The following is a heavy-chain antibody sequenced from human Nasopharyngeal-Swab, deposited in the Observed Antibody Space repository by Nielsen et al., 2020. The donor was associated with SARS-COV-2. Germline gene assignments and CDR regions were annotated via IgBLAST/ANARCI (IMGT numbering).Heavy chain of an antibody. D-gene: IGHD5-12*01. CDR3: AKGSGGYGTYFDY. CDR2: IWYDGSNK. J-gene: IGHJ4*02. V-gene: IGHV3-30*02. Sequence: GGSLRLSCAASGFTFSSYGMHWVRQAPGKGLEWVAVIWYDGSNKYYADSVKGRFTISRDNSKNTLYLQMNSLRAEDTAVYYCAKGSGGYGTYFDYWGQGTLVTVSS. CDR1: GFTFSSYG.